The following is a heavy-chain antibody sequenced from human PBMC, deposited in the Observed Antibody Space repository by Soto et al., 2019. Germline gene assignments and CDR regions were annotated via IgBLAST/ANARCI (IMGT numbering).Heavy chain of an antibody. D-gene: IGHD3-9*01. CDR1: GFTFSSYS. V-gene: IGHV3-33*08. J-gene: IGHJ3*02. Sequence: GGSLRLSCAASGFTFSSYSMNWVRQAPGKGLEWVSVIWYDGSNKYYADSVKGRFTISRDNSKNTLYLQMNSLRAEDTAVYYCAREERYFDWLLSPDAFDIWGQGTMVTVSS. CDR2: IWYDGSNK. CDR3: AREERYFDWLLSPDAFDI.